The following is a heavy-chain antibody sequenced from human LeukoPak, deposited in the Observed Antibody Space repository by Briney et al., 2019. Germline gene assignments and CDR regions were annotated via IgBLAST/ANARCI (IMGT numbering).Heavy chain of an antibody. V-gene: IGHV1-18*01. J-gene: IGHJ4*02. Sequence: ASVKVSCKPSGYTFTSYGISWVRQAPGQGLGWMGWISAYNGNTNYARTLRGSVTMTTDTSTRIAYMEMRRLRSDNTGVYYSVSLSRDYCSSTSCSYYFDYGGQGSLVTVPS. CDR2: ISAYNGNT. CDR1: GYTFTSYG. CDR3: VSLSRDYCSSTSCSYYFDY. D-gene: IGHD2-2*01.